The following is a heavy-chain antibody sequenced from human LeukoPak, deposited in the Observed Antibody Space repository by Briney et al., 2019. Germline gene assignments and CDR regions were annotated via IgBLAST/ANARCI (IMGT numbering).Heavy chain of an antibody. Sequence: GGSLRLSXTASGFTFGDYAMSWFRQAPGKGLEWVGFIRSKAYGGTTEYAASVKGRFTISRDDSKSIAYLQMNSLKTEDTAVYYCTRDLASSGWYFLGVSYYYMDVWGKGTTVTVSS. V-gene: IGHV3-49*03. CDR3: TRDLASSGWYFLGVSYYYMDV. CDR1: GFTFGDYA. D-gene: IGHD6-19*01. J-gene: IGHJ6*03. CDR2: IRSKAYGGTT.